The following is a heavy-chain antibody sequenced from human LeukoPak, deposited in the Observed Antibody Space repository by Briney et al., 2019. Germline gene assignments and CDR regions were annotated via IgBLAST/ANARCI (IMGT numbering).Heavy chain of an antibody. CDR2: IKQDGSVK. CDR3: ARDWDY. CDR1: GFTFSSHW. J-gene: IGHJ4*02. D-gene: IGHD1-26*01. Sequence: TGVSLRLSCEASGFTFSSHWMSWVRQAPGRGLEWVANIKQDGSVKNYVDSVKGRFTISRDNAKNSLFLQMNTLRVEDTAVYYCARDWDYWGQGTLVTVSS. V-gene: IGHV3-7*05.